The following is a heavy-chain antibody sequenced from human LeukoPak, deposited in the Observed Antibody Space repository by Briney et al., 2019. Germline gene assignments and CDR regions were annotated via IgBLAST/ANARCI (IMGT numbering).Heavy chain of an antibody. CDR3: ARDPTADDY. CDR1: GFTFSSYA. D-gene: IGHD2-2*01. V-gene: IGHV3-23*01. J-gene: IGHJ4*02. CDR2: IRGSGGST. Sequence: GSLRLSCAASGFTFSSYAMSWVRQAPGKGLEWVSGIRGSGGSTYYADSVKGRFTISRDNSKNTLYLQMNSLRAEDTAIYYCARDPTADDYWGQGTLVTVSS.